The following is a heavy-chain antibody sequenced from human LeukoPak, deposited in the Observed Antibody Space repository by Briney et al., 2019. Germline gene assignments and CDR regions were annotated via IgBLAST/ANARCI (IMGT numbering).Heavy chain of an antibody. Sequence: QPGGSLRLSCAASGFIFTTYSMSWVRQAPGKGLEWVSHIPSSGSPIYYADSVKGRFTISRDNAKSSLYLQMNSLRAEDTAVYYCARTLLYCSGGSCYPTRFDSWGQGTLVTVSS. V-gene: IGHV3-48*01. CDR3: ARTLLYCSGGSCYPTRFDS. D-gene: IGHD2-15*01. CDR1: GFIFTTYS. J-gene: IGHJ4*02. CDR2: IPSSGSPI.